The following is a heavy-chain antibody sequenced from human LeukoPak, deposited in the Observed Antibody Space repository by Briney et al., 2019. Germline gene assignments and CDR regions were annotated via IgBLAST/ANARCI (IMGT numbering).Heavy chain of an antibody. CDR1: GYTFTGYY. V-gene: IGHV1-2*02. CDR2: INPNSGGT. CDR3: ARDLPGWPAAIL. D-gene: IGHD2-2*01. Sequence: ASVKVSCKASGYTFTGYYMHWVRQAPGQGLEWMGWINPNSGGTNYAQKFQGRITMTRDTSISTAYMELSRLRSDDTAVYYCARDLPGWPAAILWGQGTLVTVSS. J-gene: IGHJ4*02.